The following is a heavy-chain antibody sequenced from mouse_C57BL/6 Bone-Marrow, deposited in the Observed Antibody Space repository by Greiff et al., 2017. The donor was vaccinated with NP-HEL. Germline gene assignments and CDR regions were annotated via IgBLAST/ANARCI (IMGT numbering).Heavy chain of an antibody. CDR1: GYTFTDYE. V-gene: IGHV1-15*01. D-gene: IGHD1-1*02. Sequence: VQLQQSGAELVRPGASVTLSCKASGYTFTDYEMHWVKQTPVQGLEWIGAIDPETGGTAYNQKFKGKAILTADKSSSTAYMELRSLTSEDSAVYYCTSMGFYWGQGTLVTVSA. J-gene: IGHJ3*01. CDR2: IDPETGGT. CDR3: TSMGFY.